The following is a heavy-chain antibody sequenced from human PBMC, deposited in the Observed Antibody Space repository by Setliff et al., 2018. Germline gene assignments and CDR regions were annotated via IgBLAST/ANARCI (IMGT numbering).Heavy chain of an antibody. J-gene: IGHJ6*02. V-gene: IGHV3-21*01. Sequence: PGGSLRLSCAASGFTFSSYSMNWVRQAPGKGLEWVSSISSSSSYIYYADSVKGRFTISRDNAKNTLSLQMNRLRAEDTAVYYCARGPPAPLDCSGGRCYSRCYYDGMDVWGQGTTVTVSS. CDR3: ARGPPAPLDCSGGRCYSRCYYDGMDV. D-gene: IGHD2-15*01. CDR1: GFTFSSYS. CDR2: ISSSSSYI.